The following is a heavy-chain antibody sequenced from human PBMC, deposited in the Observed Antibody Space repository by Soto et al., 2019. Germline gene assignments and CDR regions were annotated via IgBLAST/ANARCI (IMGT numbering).Heavy chain of an antibody. V-gene: IGHV4-39*07. CDR1: GGSISSRTYY. D-gene: IGHD2-2*01. Sequence: SETLSLTCTVSGGSISSRTYYWGWIRQPPGKGLEWIGEINHSGSTNYNPSLKSRVTISVDTSKNQFSPKLSSVTAADTAVYYCARGWPVSRISGPYYYGMDVWGQGTTVTVSS. CDR2: INHSGST. J-gene: IGHJ6*02. CDR3: ARGWPVSRISGPYYYGMDV.